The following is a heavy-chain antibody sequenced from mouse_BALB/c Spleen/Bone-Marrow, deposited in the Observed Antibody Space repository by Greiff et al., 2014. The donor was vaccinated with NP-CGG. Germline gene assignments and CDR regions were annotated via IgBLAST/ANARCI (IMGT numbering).Heavy chain of an antibody. Sequence: QVQLKESGAELARPGASVKMSCKASGYTFTSFTIHWVKQRPGQGLEWIGYINPSSGYTNYNQNFKDKATLTADKSASTAYMQLTSLSYEDSAVYYCARRDYGPFYALDYWGQGTSVTVSS. J-gene: IGHJ4*01. CDR1: GYTFTSFT. V-gene: IGHV1-4*01. D-gene: IGHD1-2*01. CDR2: INPSSGYT. CDR3: ARRDYGPFYALDY.